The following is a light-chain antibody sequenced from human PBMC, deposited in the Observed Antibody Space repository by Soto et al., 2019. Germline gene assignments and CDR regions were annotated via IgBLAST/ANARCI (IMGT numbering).Light chain of an antibody. CDR2: SDY. V-gene: IGLV1-44*01. J-gene: IGLJ2*01. CDR3: AAWDGSLNAIL. Sequence: QSVLSQPPSASGTPGQRVTISCSGRSSNIGSNVVNWYQQFPGTAPKLLIYSDYQRPSGVPDRFSGSRSGTSASLAISGLQSEDEAEYYCAAWDGSLNAILFGGGTKLTVL. CDR1: SSNIGSNV.